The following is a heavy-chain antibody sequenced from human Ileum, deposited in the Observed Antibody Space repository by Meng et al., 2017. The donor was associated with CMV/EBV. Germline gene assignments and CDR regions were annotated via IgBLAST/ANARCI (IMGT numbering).Heavy chain of an antibody. J-gene: IGHJ5*02. V-gene: IGHV3-30*04. Sequence: FTFSRYPMHWVRQAPGKGLEWVTVISYDGSNKYYADSVKGRFTISRDNSKNTLYLQMNSLRAEDTAVYYCARDRATGIAVAGNWFDPWGQGTLVTVSS. CDR2: ISYDGSNK. CDR1: FTFSRYP. D-gene: IGHD6-19*01. CDR3: ARDRATGIAVAGNWFDP.